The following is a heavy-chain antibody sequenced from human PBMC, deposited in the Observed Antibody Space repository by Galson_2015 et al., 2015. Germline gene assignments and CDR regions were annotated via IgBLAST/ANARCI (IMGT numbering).Heavy chain of an antibody. CDR2: INTSGGNT. J-gene: IGHJ3*02. Sequence: LVMVSCKASGYIFTSYYMHWGRHAPGQGVEWMGIINTSGGNTSYAQKFQGRVTMTRYTYSSTVYMELSTLRSEDTGVYYCVRRSKVAGWGLNDAFDNWGQGTMVTVSS. CDR1: GYIFTSYY. D-gene: IGHD2-21*02. V-gene: IGHV1-46*01. CDR3: VRRSKVAGWGLNDAFDN.